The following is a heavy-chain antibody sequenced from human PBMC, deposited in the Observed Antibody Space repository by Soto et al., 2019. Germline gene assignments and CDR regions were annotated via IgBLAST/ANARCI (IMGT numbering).Heavy chain of an antibody. CDR1: GGSISSSSYY. CDR3: ARDPYYYDSSGYWGFDP. D-gene: IGHD3-22*01. Sequence: PSETLSLTCTVSGGSISSSSYYWGWIRQPPGKGLEWIGSIYYSGSTYYNLSLKSRVTISVDTSKNQFSLKLSSVTAADTAVYYCARDPYYYDSSGYWGFDPWGQGTLVTVSS. J-gene: IGHJ5*02. CDR2: IYYSGST. V-gene: IGHV4-39*02.